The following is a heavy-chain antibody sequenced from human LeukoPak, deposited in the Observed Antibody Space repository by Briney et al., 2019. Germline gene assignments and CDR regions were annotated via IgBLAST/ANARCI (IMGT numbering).Heavy chain of an antibody. D-gene: IGHD2-8*02. CDR2: IITTGNYM. Sequence: GGSLRLSCAASGLTFSTYSMNWVSQAPGKGLEWVASIITTGNYMYSAGSVRGRFTISRDNAKNSLYLQMNSLRVEDTAFYYCARETYLDTGGLDYWGQGSLVTVSS. CDR1: GLTFSTYS. V-gene: IGHV3-21*01. J-gene: IGHJ4*02. CDR3: ARETYLDTGGLDY.